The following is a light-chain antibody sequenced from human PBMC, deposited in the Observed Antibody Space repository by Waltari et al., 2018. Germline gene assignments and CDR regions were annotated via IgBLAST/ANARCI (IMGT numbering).Light chain of an antibody. CDR3: QSANSSGTYWV. CDR1: ALPKQS. V-gene: IGLV3-25*03. CDR2: KDT. J-gene: IGLJ3*02. Sequence: SYELTQPPSVSVSPGQTARITCSGDALPKQSSHWYQQKPGQAPVLVIYKDTERPSGIPERFSGSSSGTIVTLTISGVQAEDEADYYCQSANSSGTYWVFGGGTKLTVL.